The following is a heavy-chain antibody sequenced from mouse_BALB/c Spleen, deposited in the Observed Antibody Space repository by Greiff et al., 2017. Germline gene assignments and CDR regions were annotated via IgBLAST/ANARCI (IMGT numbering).Heavy chain of an antibody. Sequence: EVQGVESGGGLVQPGGSRKLSCAASGFTFSSFGMHWVRQAPEKGLEWVAYISSGSSTIYYADTVKGRFTISRDNPKNTLFLQMTSLRSEDTAMYYCARSGGYDYYAMDYWGQGTSVTVSS. CDR1: GFTFSSFG. V-gene: IGHV5-17*02. CDR3: ARSGGYDYYAMDY. J-gene: IGHJ4*01. D-gene: IGHD2-2*01. CDR2: ISSGSSTI.